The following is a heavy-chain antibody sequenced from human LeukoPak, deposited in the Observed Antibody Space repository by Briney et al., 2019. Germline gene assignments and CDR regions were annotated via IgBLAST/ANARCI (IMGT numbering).Heavy chain of an antibody. CDR2: ISGSGGST. J-gene: IGHJ4*02. Sequence: PGGSLRLSCAASGFTFSSYAMSWVRQAPGKGLEWVSAISGSGGSTYYADSVKGRFTISRDNSKNTLYLQMNCLRAEDTAVYYCAKDRTGLYSSWNWGQGTLVTVSS. CDR1: GFTFSSYA. V-gene: IGHV3-23*01. D-gene: IGHD6-6*01. CDR3: AKDRTGLYSSWN.